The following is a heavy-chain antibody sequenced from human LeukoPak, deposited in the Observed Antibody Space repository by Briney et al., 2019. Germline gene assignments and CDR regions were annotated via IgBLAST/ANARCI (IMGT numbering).Heavy chain of an antibody. CDR1: GFTFSSYW. CDR2: INSDGSST. CDR3: ASGDGRDGYNFAY. D-gene: IGHD5-24*01. J-gene: IGHJ4*02. Sequence: GGSLRLSCAASGFTFSSYWMHWVRQAPGKGLVWVSRINSDGSSTSYADSVKGRFTISRDNAKNTLYLQMNSLRAEDTAVYYCASGDGRDGYNFAYWGQGTLVTVSS. V-gene: IGHV3-74*01.